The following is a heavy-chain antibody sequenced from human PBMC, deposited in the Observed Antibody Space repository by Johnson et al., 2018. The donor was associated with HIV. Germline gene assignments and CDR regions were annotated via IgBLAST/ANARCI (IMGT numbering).Heavy chain of an antibody. CDR3: AKSYSSSWYTDAFDI. CDR2: IRSKPYSYAT. J-gene: IGHJ3*02. D-gene: IGHD6-13*01. CDR1: GFTFSGSA. Sequence: VQLVESGGGLVQPGESLKLSCAASGFTFSGSAMHWVRQASGKGLEWVGRIRSKPYSYATAYAASVTGRFTISRDDSKNSLYLQMNSLRAEDTAVYYCAKSYSSSWYTDAFDIWGQGTMVTVSS. V-gene: IGHV3-73*01.